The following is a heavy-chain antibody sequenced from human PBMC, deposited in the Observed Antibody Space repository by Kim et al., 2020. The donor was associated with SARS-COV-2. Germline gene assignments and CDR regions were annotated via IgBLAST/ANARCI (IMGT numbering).Heavy chain of an antibody. CDR3: ARGQGAVAGRVKRVWFDP. V-gene: IGHV4-34*01. CDR2: INHSGST. J-gene: IGHJ5*02. D-gene: IGHD6-19*01. CDR1: GGSFSGYY. Sequence: SETLSLTCAVYGGSFSGYYWSWIRQPPGKGLEWIGEINHSGSTNYNPSLKSRVTISVDTSKNQFSLKLSSVTAADTAVYYCARGQGAVAGRVKRVWFDPWGQGTLVTVSS.